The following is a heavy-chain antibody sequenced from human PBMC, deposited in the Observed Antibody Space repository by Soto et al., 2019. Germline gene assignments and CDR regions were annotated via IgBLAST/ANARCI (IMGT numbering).Heavy chain of an antibody. Sequence: QVQLVESGGGVVQPGGSLRLSCAASGFTFGRHGMHWVRQAPGKGLEWVAVLGSDGRRDSYADSVKGRFTISRDNGQNTLYLQMNSLRAEDTAVYYCARDDDYGDNCLDYWGQGTLVTVSS. V-gene: IGHV3-33*01. J-gene: IGHJ4*02. CDR1: GFTFGRHG. CDR2: LGSDGRRD. CDR3: ARDDDYGDNCLDY. D-gene: IGHD4-17*01.